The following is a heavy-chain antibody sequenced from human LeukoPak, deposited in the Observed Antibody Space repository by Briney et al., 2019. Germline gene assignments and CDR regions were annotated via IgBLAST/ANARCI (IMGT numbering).Heavy chain of an antibody. J-gene: IGHJ4*02. CDR1: GGTFSSYA. CDR3: ARGRGYDILTGYYAMPFDY. CDR2: IIPIFGTA. D-gene: IGHD3-9*01. Sequence: GASVKVSCKASGGTFSSYAISWVRQAPGQGLEWMGGIIPIFGTANYAQKFQGRVTITADKSTSTAYMELSSLRSEDTAVYYCARGRGYDILTGYYAMPFDYWGQGTLVTVSS. V-gene: IGHV1-69*06.